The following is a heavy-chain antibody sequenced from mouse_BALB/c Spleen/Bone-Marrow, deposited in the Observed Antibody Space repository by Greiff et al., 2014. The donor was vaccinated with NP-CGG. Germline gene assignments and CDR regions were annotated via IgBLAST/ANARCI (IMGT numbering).Heavy chain of an antibody. J-gene: IGHJ2*01. D-gene: IGHD2-3*01. CDR1: GYTFSSYW. CDR2: ILPGSGSS. V-gene: IGHV1-9*01. Sequence: QVQLKESRAELMKPGASVKISCKATGYTFSSYWIEWVKQRPGHGLEWIGEILPGSGSSNYNEKFKGKATITADTSSNTAYMQLSSLTSEDSAVYYCTRWGWSFDYWGQGTTLTVSS. CDR3: TRWGWSFDY.